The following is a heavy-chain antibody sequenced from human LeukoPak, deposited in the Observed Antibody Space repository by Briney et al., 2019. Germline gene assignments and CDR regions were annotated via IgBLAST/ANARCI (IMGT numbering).Heavy chain of an antibody. CDR2: IDPSDSYT. J-gene: IGHJ4*02. CDR3: ARHDKSYGSPFDY. CDR1: GYSFTSYW. Sequence: GESLKISCKGSGYSFTSYWISWVCQMPGKGLEWMGRIDPSDSYTNYSPSFQGHVTISADKSISTAYLQWSSLKASDTAMYYCARHDKSYGSPFDYWGQGTLVTVSS. V-gene: IGHV5-10-1*01. D-gene: IGHD5-18*01.